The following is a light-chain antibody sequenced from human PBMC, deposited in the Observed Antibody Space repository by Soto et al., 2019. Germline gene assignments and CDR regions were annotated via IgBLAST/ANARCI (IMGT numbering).Light chain of an antibody. V-gene: IGKV1D-12*01. CDR2: EAS. CDR3: QQANSCPIT. J-gene: IGKJ5*01. Sequence: IRMTHSPSSFSASTGDRVTITCRASQGITNRLAWYQQKPGKAPKLLIYEASSLQSGVPSRFSGSGSGTDFTLTISSLQPEDFATYYCQQANSCPITFGQGTRLEI. CDR1: QGITNR.